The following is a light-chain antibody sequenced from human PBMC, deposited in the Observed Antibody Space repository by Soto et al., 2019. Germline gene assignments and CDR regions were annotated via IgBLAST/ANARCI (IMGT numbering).Light chain of an antibody. CDR1: QSVSSSY. V-gene: IGKV3-20*01. CDR3: RQYDSSPLT. Sequence: EIVLTQSPGTLSLSPGERATLSCRASQSVSSSYLAWYQQKPGQAPRILIYGASSRATGIPDRFSGSVSGTDFTHTISRFEAKDYAMYYFRQYDSSPLTFGGGTKVEIK. J-gene: IGKJ4*01. CDR2: GAS.